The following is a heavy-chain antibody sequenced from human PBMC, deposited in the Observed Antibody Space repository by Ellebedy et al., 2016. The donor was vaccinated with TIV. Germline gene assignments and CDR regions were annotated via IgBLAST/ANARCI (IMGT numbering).Heavy chain of an antibody. CDR1: GGSISSYY. Sequence: MPSETLSLTCTVSGGSISSYYWSWILQLPGKGLEWIGYIYYSGSTNYNPSLKSRVTISVDTSKNQFSLKLSSVTAAETAVYYCARFSGYEMGDAFDIWGQGKMVTVSS. J-gene: IGHJ3*02. V-gene: IGHV4-59*01. CDR2: IYYSGST. CDR3: ARFSGYEMGDAFDI. D-gene: IGHD5-12*01.